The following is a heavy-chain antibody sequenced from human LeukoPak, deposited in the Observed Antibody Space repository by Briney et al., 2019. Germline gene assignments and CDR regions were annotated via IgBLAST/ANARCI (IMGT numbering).Heavy chain of an antibody. Sequence: PGGSLRLSCAASGFTFSSYAMSWVRQAPGKGLEWVSAICANGGCTYYADSVEGRFTISRDNSKNTLYLQMNSLRAEDTAIYYCAKDLRSGWYPYYFDYWGQGTLVTVSS. D-gene: IGHD6-19*01. CDR3: AKDLRSGWYPYYFDY. V-gene: IGHV3-23*01. CDR2: ICANGGCT. CDR1: GFTFSSYA. J-gene: IGHJ4*02.